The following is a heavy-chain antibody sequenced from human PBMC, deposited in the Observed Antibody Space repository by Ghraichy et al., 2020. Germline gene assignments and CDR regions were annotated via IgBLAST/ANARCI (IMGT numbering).Heavy chain of an antibody. CDR3: ARVGDYSNYYYGMDV. Sequence: SETLSLTCAVYGGSFSGYYWSWIRQPPGKGLEWIGEINHSGSTNYNPSLKSRVTISVDTSKNQFSLKLSSVTAADTAVYYCARVGDYSNYYYGMDVWGQGTTVTVSS. D-gene: IGHD4-11*01. CDR2: INHSGST. CDR1: GGSFSGYY. V-gene: IGHV4-34*01. J-gene: IGHJ6*02.